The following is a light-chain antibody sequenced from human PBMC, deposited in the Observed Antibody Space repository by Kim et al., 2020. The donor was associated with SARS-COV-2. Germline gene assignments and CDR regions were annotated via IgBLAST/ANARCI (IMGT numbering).Light chain of an antibody. CDR2: GTS. Sequence: PGDRATLSFRASQSVTSTDVAWYQQKPGQAPRLLIYGTSTRAAGIPGRFSGSGSGTEYTLTINRLEPEDFAIYYCQQFGSSRTWTFGQGTKVEIK. CDR3: QQFGSSRTWT. V-gene: IGKV3-20*01. J-gene: IGKJ1*01. CDR1: QSVTSTD.